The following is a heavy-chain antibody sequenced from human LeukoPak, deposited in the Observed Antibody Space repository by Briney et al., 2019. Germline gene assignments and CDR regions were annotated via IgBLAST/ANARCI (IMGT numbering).Heavy chain of an antibody. D-gene: IGHD6-13*01. Sequence: GASVKVSCKASGGTFSTYAINWVRQAPGQGLEWMGGIIPIIGTANYAQKFQDRVTIIEDESTTTAYMELTSLRSEDTAVYYCARDRSSGSGKYYFDYWGQGTLVTVSS. V-gene: IGHV1-69*13. CDR2: IIPIIGTA. J-gene: IGHJ4*02. CDR1: GGTFSTYA. CDR3: ARDRSSGSGKYYFDY.